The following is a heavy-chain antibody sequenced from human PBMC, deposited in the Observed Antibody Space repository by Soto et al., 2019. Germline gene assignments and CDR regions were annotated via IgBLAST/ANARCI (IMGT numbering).Heavy chain of an antibody. D-gene: IGHD4-17*01. Sequence: ASVKVSCKASGYTFTSYYMHWVRKAPGQGLEWMGIINPSGGSTSYAQKFQGRVTMTRDTSTSTVYMELSSLRSEDTAVYYCARDSSSGDYGDYFFDYWGQGTLVTVSS. J-gene: IGHJ4*02. CDR2: INPSGGST. V-gene: IGHV1-46*03. CDR3: ARDSSSGDYGDYFFDY. CDR1: GYTFTSYY.